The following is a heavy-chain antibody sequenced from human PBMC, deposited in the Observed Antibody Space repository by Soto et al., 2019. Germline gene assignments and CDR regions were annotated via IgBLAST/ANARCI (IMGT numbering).Heavy chain of an antibody. J-gene: IGHJ6*03. CDR1: GGSISSYY. Sequence: PSETLSLTCTVSGGSISSYYWSWIRQPPGKGLEWIGYIYYSGSTNYNPSLKSRVTISVDTSKNQFSLKLSSVTAADTAVYYCAREGKKYCSGGSCYSYYYMDVWGKGTTVTVSS. V-gene: IGHV4-59*01. CDR3: AREGKKYCSGGSCYSYYYMDV. D-gene: IGHD2-15*01. CDR2: IYYSGST.